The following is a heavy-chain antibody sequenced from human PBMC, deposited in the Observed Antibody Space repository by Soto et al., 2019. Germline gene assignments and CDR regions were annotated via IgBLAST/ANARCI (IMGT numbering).Heavy chain of an antibody. D-gene: IGHD2-15*01. Sequence: GGPLRLPRAASGFTFNSDAMSWACQAPGKGLEWVSVITASAVGTHYADSVKGRFTISRDNSKNTLYIQKNRPRAEDPAIYYCADFPPPHLGYCSGYRCYFDYWGQGTPVTV. CDR2: ITASAVGT. J-gene: IGHJ4*02. V-gene: IGHV3-23*01. CDR1: GFTFNSDA. CDR3: ADFPPPHLGYCSGYRCYFDY.